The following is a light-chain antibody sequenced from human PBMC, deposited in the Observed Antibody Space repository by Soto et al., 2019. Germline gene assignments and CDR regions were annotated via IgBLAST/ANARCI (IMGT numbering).Light chain of an antibody. CDR2: WAS. CDR1: QTVLYSSNNKNY. J-gene: IGKJ2*01. Sequence: DIVMTQSPDSLAVSLGERATINCKSSQTVLYSSNNKNYLAWYQQKPGQPPNLRIYWASTRESGVPDRFSGSGSGTDFTLPISSLQAEDVAVYYCQQSYTTPHTFGQGTKLEIK. V-gene: IGKV4-1*01. CDR3: QQSYTTPHT.